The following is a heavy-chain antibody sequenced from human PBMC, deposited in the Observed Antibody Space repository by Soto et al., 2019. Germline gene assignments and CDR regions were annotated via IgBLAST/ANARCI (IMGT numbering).Heavy chain of an antibody. V-gene: IGHV1-69*06. CDR3: ARQAVAGTSEFDY. D-gene: IGHD6-19*01. CDR2: LNPVFGTP. Sequence: SVKVSCKASGGTFSRYSFSWVRQAPGQGLEWVGGLNPVFGTPKYSRRFQGRVTVTADKSTSTAYMELSSLRSDDTAVYFCARQAVAGTSEFDYWGQGTLVTVSS. CDR1: GGTFSRYS. J-gene: IGHJ4*02.